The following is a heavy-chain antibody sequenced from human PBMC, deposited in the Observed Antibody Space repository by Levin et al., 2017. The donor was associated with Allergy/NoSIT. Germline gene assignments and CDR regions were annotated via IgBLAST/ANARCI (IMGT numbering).Heavy chain of an antibody. CDR3: ARDQGGRVCSGGSCQRYNWFDP. V-gene: IGHV3-7*01. J-gene: IGHJ5*02. CDR2: IKQDGSEK. CDR1: GITFSSYW. Sequence: PRGSLRLSCVASGITFSSYWMSWVRQAPGKGLEWVANIKQDGSEKYYLDSVKGRFTISRDNAKNSLYLQMNSLRAEDTAVFYCARDQGGRVCSGGSCQRYNWFDPWGQGTLVTVSS. D-gene: IGHD2-15*01.